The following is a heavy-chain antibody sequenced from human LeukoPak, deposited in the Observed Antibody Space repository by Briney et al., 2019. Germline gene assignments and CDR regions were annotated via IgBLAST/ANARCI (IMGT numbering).Heavy chain of an antibody. Sequence: SETLSLTCTVSGGSISSYYWVWIRQPPGKGLEWIGYIYYSGSTNYNPSLRSRVTISVDTSKTQCSLDLRSVTAADPAVYYCARGPHYHDSSGYSPSYSYAMDVWGQGTTVTVSS. CDR1: GGSISSYY. CDR3: ARGPHYHDSSGYSPSYSYAMDV. D-gene: IGHD3-22*01. CDR2: IYYSGST. J-gene: IGHJ6*02. V-gene: IGHV4-59*01.